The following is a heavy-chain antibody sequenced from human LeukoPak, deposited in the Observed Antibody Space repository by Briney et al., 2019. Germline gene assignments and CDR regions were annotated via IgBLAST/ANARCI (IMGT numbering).Heavy chain of an antibody. D-gene: IGHD6-13*01. V-gene: IGHV3-23*01. CDR2: ISGSGGST. CDR3: AKGFGAAAARYFDY. Sequence: LAGGSLRLSCAASGFTFSSYAMSWVRQAPGKGLEWVSAISGSGGSTYYADSVKGRFTISRDNSKNTLYLQMNSLRAEDTAVYYCAKGFGAAAARYFDYWGQGTLVTVSS. J-gene: IGHJ4*02. CDR1: GFTFSSYA.